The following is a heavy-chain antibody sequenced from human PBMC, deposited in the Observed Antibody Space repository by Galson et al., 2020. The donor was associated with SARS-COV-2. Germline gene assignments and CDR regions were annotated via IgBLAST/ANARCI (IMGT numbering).Heavy chain of an antibody. J-gene: IGHJ4*02. V-gene: IGHV4-4*02. CDR1: GGSISSNNW. CDR3: ANGGYCGYTSCSRFDY. Sequence: SETLSLTCAVSGGSISSNNWWSWVRQPPGKGLEWIGEIYRDGTTNYNPSLKSRVTISVDKSKNHFSLQLSSVTAADTAMYYCANGGYCGYTSCSRFDYWGQGTLVTVSS. D-gene: IGHD2-2*01. CDR2: IYRDGTT.